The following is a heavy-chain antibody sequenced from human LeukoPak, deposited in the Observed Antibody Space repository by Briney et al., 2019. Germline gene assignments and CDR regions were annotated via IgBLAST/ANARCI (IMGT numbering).Heavy chain of an antibody. V-gene: IGHV1-8*01. Sequence: ASVKVSCKASGYTFTSYDINWVRQATGQGLEWMGWMNPNSGNTGYAQKFQGRVTMTRNTSISTAYMELSRLRSDDTAVYYCASDKNYDFWSGYLEYWGQGTLVTVSS. CDR1: GYTFTSYD. CDR2: MNPNSGNT. J-gene: IGHJ4*02. CDR3: ASDKNYDFWSGYLEY. D-gene: IGHD3-3*01.